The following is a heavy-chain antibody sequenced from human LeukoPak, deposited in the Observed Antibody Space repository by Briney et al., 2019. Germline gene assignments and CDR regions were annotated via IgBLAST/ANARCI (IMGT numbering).Heavy chain of an antibody. D-gene: IGHD3-16*01. Sequence: SETLSLTCTVSGGSISSYYWSWIRQPPRKGLEWIGYIHYTGSTNYNPSLKSRVTISVDTSKNQFSLKLSSVTAADTAVYYCARVLGGVFDYWGQGTLVTVSS. CDR2: IHYTGST. CDR1: GGSISSYY. J-gene: IGHJ4*02. V-gene: IGHV4-59*01. CDR3: ARVLGGVFDY.